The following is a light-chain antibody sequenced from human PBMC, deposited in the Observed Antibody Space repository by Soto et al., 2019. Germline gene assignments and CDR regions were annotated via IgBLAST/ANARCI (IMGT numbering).Light chain of an antibody. CDR2: DAS. CDR1: QSVSSD. Sequence: EIVLTQSPATLSLSPGERATLSCRASQSVSSDLAWYQQKPGQAPRLLIYDASNRATGIPARFSGSGSGTDFTLTISSLEPEDFVVYYCQQRSNWPPITFGQGTRLEIK. J-gene: IGKJ5*01. CDR3: QQRSNWPPIT. V-gene: IGKV3-11*01.